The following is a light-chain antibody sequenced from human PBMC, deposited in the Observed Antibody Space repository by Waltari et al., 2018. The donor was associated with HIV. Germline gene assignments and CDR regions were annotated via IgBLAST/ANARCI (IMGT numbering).Light chain of an antibody. CDR2: EVN. Sequence: QSAPTQPPSASGSPGQSVTISCTGTSSDIVGYKYVSWYQQHPGKAPKLIIYEVNKRPSGVPDRFSGSKSGITASLTVSGLQAEDEADYYCFSYAGSRDYVFGTGTKVTVL. CDR3: FSYAGSRDYV. V-gene: IGLV2-8*01. CDR1: SSDIVGYKY. J-gene: IGLJ1*01.